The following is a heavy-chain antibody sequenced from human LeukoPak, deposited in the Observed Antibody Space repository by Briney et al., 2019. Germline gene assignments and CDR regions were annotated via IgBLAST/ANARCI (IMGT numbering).Heavy chain of an antibody. CDR2: IYSSGST. J-gene: IGHJ4*02. Sequence: PSETLSLTCTVSGASISAFHWTWFRQPAGKGLEWIGLIYSSGSTLFNPSLKSRVAMSVALTKNQLSLKLTSVTAADTAMYYCARKDGDYWGRGTLVTVSS. CDR1: GASISAFH. V-gene: IGHV4-4*07. CDR3: ARKDGDY.